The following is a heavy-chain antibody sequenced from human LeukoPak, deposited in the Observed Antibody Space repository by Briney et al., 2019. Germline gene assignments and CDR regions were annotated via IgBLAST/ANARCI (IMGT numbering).Heavy chain of an antibody. Sequence: PSETLSLTCTVSGGSISSGNYYWNWIRQPPGKGLECIGYIHYSGSTYYNPSLKSRVTISVDTSKHQSSLKLSSVTAADTAVYYCVRGRGTAVTTGNWFDPWGQGTLVTVSS. CDR1: GGSISSGNYY. CDR2: IHYSGST. J-gene: IGHJ5*02. D-gene: IGHD4-17*01. V-gene: IGHV4-30-4*01. CDR3: VRGRGTAVTTGNWFDP.